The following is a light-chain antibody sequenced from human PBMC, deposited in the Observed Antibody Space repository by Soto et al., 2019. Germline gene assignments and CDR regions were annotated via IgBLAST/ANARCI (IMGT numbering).Light chain of an antibody. CDR2: GAS. V-gene: IGKV3-15*01. J-gene: IGKJ1*01. CDR1: QNINTY. Sequence: EKVMTQSPATLSMSPGERATLSCRASQNINTYLAWYQQKPGQAPRLLIYGASTRATGSPARFSGSGSGTEFTITNSSLQYEDFAVYYCQQYTNWPSWTFGQGTKVEIK. CDR3: QQYTNWPSWT.